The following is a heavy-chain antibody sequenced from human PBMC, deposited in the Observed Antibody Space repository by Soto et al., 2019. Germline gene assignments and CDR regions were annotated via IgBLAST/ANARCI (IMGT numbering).Heavy chain of an antibody. CDR2: IFYSGST. D-gene: IGHD5-12*01. J-gene: IGHJ4*02. CDR3: ASAPGFNLFDS. Sequence: SETLSLTCIVSGGSFSNSTYYGGWIRQPPGKGLEWIGSIFYSGSTYYNPSLKSRVTLSVETSKNRFSLKLSSVTAADTAVYYCASAPGFNLFDSWGQGTLVTVSS. V-gene: IGHV4-39*02. CDR1: GGSFSNSTYY.